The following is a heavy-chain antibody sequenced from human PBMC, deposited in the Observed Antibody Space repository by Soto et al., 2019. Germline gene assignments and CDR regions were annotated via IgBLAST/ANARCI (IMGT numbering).Heavy chain of an antibody. V-gene: IGHV3-7*03. Sequence: GGSLRLSCAASGFTFSNYLMSWVRQAPGKGLQWVANINRDGIDKYYVDSLKGRFTISRDNADNSLHLQLNSLRDEDTAVYYCTRATEGSGSYYYFDLWGRGTMITVYS. CDR1: GFTFSNYL. CDR3: TRATEGSGSYYYFDL. J-gene: IGHJ4*02. D-gene: IGHD3-22*01. CDR2: INRDGIDK.